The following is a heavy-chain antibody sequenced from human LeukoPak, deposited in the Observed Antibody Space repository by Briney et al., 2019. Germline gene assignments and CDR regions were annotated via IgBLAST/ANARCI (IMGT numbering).Heavy chain of an antibody. V-gene: IGHV1-69*04. CDR2: INVILDTA. CDR3: ARDQGIGDASDI. Sequence: GASVKVSCKASGGAFSSYAISWVRQAPGQGLEWMGRINVILDTANYAQKFQGRVTITADISTGTSYMELSSLRSEDTAVYYCARDQGIGDASDIWGQGTMVTVSS. J-gene: IGHJ3*02. CDR1: GGAFSSYA.